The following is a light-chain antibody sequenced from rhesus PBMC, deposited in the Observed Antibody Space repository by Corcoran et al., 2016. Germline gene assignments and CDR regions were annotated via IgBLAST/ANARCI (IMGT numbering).Light chain of an antibody. CDR3: LQDIQLPYS. CDR1: QSLLHSNGFPY. J-gene: IGKJ2*01. V-gene: IGKV2-78*01. CDR2: LGS. Sequence: DIVMTQTPLSLPVTPGEPASISCRSSQSLLHSNGFPYLFWYLQKPGQSPQLLIYLGSNRASGSPDRVSGSGSGRYVTLKISRVEAEGVGVYYCLQDIQLPYSVGQGTKVEIK.